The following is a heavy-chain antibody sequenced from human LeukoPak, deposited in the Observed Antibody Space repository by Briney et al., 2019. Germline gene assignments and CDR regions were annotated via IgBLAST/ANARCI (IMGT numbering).Heavy chain of an antibody. CDR1: GGSISSGGYY. D-gene: IGHD1-26*01. CDR3: ARHGSIVGAMTS. Sequence: SETLSLTCTVSGGSISSGGYYWSWIRQPPGKGLEWIGYVYHSGYTYYSTSLKSRVTISVDRSKNQFSLKLSSVTAADTAVYYCARHGSIVGAMTSWGQGTLVTVSS. V-gene: IGHV4-30-2*01. CDR2: VYHSGYT. J-gene: IGHJ4*02.